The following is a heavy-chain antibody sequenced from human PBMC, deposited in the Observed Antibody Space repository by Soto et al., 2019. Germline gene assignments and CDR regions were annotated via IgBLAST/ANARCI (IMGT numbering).Heavy chain of an antibody. CDR3: AREPRIAAGGPYFYYYGMDV. V-gene: IGHV3-30-3*01. CDR2: ISYDGTNK. J-gene: IGHJ6*02. D-gene: IGHD6-13*01. CDR1: GFTFSNYA. Sequence: QVQLVESGGGVVQPGRSLRFSCAASGFTFSNYAMHWVRQAPGKGLEWVAVISYDGTNKYYADSVKGRFTISRDNSKNTLYLQMNSLRAEDTAVYYCAREPRIAAGGPYFYYYGMDVWGQGTTVTVSS.